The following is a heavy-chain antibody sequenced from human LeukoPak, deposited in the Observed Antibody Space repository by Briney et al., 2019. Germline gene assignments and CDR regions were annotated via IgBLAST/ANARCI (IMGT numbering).Heavy chain of an antibody. V-gene: IGHV4-38-2*02. CDR2: IYHSGST. CDR3: ARAPRYYFDY. J-gene: IGHJ4*02. CDR1: GYSISSGYY. Sequence: SETLSLTCTVSGYSISSGYYWGWIRQPPGKGLEWIGSIYHSGSTYYNPSLKSQVTISVDTSKNQFSLKLSSVTAADTAVYYCARAPRYYFDYWGQGTLVTVSS.